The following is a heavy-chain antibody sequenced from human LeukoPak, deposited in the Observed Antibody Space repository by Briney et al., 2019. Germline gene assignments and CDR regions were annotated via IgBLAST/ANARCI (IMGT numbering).Heavy chain of an antibody. CDR3: ARASMRRRDGYNRHYEIDY. CDR2: IYYSGNT. V-gene: IGHV4-39*01. CDR1: GVSISSSNSY. Sequence: SETLSLTCTVSGVSISSSNSYWGWIRQPPGKGLEWIGSIYYSGNTYYNASLKSQVSISIDTSKNRFSLKLTSVTAADTAVYYCARASMRRRDGYNRHYEIDYWGQGTLVTVS. D-gene: IGHD5-24*01. J-gene: IGHJ4*02.